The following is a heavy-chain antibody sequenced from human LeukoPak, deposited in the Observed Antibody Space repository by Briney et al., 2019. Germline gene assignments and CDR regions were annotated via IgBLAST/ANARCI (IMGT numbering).Heavy chain of an antibody. V-gene: IGHV4-34*01. Sequence: SETLSLTCAVYGGSFSGYYWSWIRQPPGKGLEWIGEINHSGSTNYNPSLKSRVTISVDTSKNQFSLKLSSVTAADTAVYYCARGRIAAKRKTNFDYWGQGTLVTVSS. D-gene: IGHD6-6*01. CDR2: INHSGST. J-gene: IGHJ4*02. CDR1: GGSFSGYY. CDR3: ARGRIAAKRKTNFDY.